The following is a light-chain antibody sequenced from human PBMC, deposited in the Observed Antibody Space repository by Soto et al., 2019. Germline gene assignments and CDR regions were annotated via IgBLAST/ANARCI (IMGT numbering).Light chain of an antibody. CDR1: SRDVGGYNY. CDR3: SSYTSTSTLQVG. Sequence: QAALTQPASVSGSPGQSITISCTGTSRDVGGYNYVSWYQQHPGKAPKLMIYDVSNRPSGVSNRVSGSQSGNTASLTISGLQSEDEGDYSGSSYTSTSTLQVGFGGGTKLIVL. J-gene: IGLJ2*01. CDR2: DVS. V-gene: IGLV2-14*01.